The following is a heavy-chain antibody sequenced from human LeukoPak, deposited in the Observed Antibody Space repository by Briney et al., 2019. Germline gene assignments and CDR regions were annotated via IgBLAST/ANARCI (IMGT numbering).Heavy chain of an antibody. CDR2: IYSGGST. Sequence: GGSLRLSCAASGFTVSSNYMSWVRQAPGKGLEWVPVIYSGGSTYYADSVKGRFTISRHNSKNTLYLQMNSLRAEDTAVYYCARVKVTMVRGVTMGYYYYGMDVWGQGTTVTVSS. J-gene: IGHJ6*02. D-gene: IGHD3-10*01. V-gene: IGHV3-53*04. CDR1: GFTVSSNY. CDR3: ARVKVTMVRGVTMGYYYYGMDV.